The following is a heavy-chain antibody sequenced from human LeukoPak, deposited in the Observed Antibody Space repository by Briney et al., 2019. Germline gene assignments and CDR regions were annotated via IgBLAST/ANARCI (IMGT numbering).Heavy chain of an antibody. CDR3: ARRRRVDIVATKD. CDR1: GGSISSSNW. J-gene: IGHJ4*02. D-gene: IGHD5-12*01. Sequence: SETLSLTCAVSGGSISSSNWWSWVRQPPGKGLEWIGEIYHSGSTNYNPSLKSRVTISVDKSKNQFSLKLSSVTAADTAVYYCARRRRVDIVATKDWGQGTLVTVSS. CDR2: IYHSGST. V-gene: IGHV4-4*02.